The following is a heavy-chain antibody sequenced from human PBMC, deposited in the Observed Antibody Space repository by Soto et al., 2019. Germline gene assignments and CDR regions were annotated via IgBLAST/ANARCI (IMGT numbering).Heavy chain of an antibody. CDR1: GGSFSGYY. D-gene: IGHD1-1*01. V-gene: IGHV4-34*01. CDR3: ARDRSGYYYYYGMDV. CDR2: INHSGST. J-gene: IGHJ6*02. Sequence: SGTLSLTCAVYGGSFSGYYWSWIRQPPGKGLEWIGEINHSGSTNYNPSLKSRVTISVDTSKNQFSLKLSSVTAADTAVYYCARDRSGYYYYYGMDVWGQGTTVTVSS.